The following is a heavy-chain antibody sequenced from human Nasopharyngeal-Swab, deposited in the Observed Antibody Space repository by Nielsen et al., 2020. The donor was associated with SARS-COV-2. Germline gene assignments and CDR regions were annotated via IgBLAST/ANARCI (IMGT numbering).Heavy chain of an antibody. CDR3: ARIAQAAEPH. D-gene: IGHD1-14*01. CDR1: GDSVSSNSAA. V-gene: IGHV6-1*01. CDR2: TYYRSKWYI. Sequence: QTPSLTCAISGDSVSSNSAAWSWIRQSPSRGLEWLGRTYYRSKWYIDYAASVKSRITINPDTSKNQFSLQLSSVTPEDTAVYYCARIAQAAEPHWGQGTLVTVSS. J-gene: IGHJ4*02.